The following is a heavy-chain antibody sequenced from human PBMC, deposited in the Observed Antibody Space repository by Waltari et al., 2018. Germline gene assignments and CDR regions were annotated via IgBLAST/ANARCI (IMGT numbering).Heavy chain of an antibody. D-gene: IGHD2-2*01. Sequence: QVQLQQWGAGLLKPSETLSLTCAVYGGSFSGYYWSWIRQPPGKVLEWSGEINHSGSTNYNPPLKSHVTISVDTSKNQFSLKLSSVTAADTAVYYCARGGGGYCSSTSCYNRVRYYYYMDVWGKGTTVTVSS. J-gene: IGHJ6*03. CDR3: ARGGGGYCSSTSCYNRVRYYYYMDV. CDR2: INHSGST. V-gene: IGHV4-34*01. CDR1: GGSFSGYY.